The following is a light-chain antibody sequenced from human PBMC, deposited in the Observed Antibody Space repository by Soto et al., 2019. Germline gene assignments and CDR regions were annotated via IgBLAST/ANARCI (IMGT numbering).Light chain of an antibody. V-gene: IGKV3D-15*01. J-gene: IGKJ1*01. CDR2: GAS. Sequence: EIVMTQSPATLSVSPGERATLSCRASQSVSGNLAWYQQKPGQAPRLLIYGASTRATGIPAWFSGSGSGTEFTLTISSLQSEDFEVYYCQQYNNWPQTFGQGNKVEIK. CDR3: QQYNNWPQT. CDR1: QSVSGN.